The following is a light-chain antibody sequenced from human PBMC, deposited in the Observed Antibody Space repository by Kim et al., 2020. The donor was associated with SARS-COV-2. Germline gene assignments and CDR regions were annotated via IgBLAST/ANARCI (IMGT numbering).Light chain of an antibody. CDR2: DVS. CDR1: SSDVCGYNY. CDR3: SSYTSSSTLV. V-gene: IGLV2-14*03. Sequence: GQSITVSCTGTSSDVCGYNYVSWYQQHPGKAPKLMIYDVSNQPSGVSNRFSGSKSGNTASLTISGLQAEDEADYYCSSYTSSSTLVFGGGTQLTVL. J-gene: IGLJ2*01.